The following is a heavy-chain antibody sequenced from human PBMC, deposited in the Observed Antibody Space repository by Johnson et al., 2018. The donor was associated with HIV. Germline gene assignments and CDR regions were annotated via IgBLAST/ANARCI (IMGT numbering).Heavy chain of an antibody. D-gene: IGHD5-18*01. Sequence: QVQLVESGGGVVQPGRSLRLSCAASGFTFSNSAMHWVRQAPGKGLEWVAFISYSGSDTYYVDSVKGRFTVSRDNSENTLFLQMNSLRDEDTAVYYCAKERTAMVTPFDAWGQGTRVTVSS. CDR1: GFTFSNSA. J-gene: IGHJ3*01. CDR3: AKERTAMVTPFDA. CDR2: ISYSGSDT. V-gene: IGHV3-30*04.